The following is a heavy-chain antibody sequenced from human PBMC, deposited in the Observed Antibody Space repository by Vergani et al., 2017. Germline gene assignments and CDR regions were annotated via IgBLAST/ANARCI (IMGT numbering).Heavy chain of an antibody. J-gene: IGHJ4*02. D-gene: IGHD3-22*01. V-gene: IGHV1-69*04. CDR1: GGTFSSYA. Sequence: QVQLVQSGAEVKKPGSSVKVSCKASGGTFSSYAISWVRQAPGQGLEWMGRIIPILGIANYAQKFQGRVTITADKSTSTAYMELSSLRSEDTAVYYCAREVGYYYDSSGYLHGGFDYWGQGTLVTVSS. CDR3: AREVGYYYDSSGYLHGGFDY. CDR2: IIPILGIA.